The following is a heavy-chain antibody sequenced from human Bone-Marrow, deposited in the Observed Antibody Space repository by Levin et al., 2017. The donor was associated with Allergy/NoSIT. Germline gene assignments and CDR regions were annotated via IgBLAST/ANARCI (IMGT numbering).Heavy chain of an antibody. D-gene: IGHD5-24*01. CDR3: ARQGDGYNEGGVLDY. Sequence: GASVKVSCKASGYTFTNNWIAWVRQMPGKGLEWMGIMYPGDSDTTYSPSFEGQVTISADKSSTTAYLQWSSLKASDNAIYYCARQGDGYNEGGVLDYWGQGTRVTVSS. V-gene: IGHV5-51*01. CDR1: GYTFTNNW. J-gene: IGHJ4*02. CDR2: MYPGDSDT.